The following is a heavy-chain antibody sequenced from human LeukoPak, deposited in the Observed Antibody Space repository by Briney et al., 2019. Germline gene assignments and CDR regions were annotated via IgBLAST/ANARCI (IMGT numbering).Heavy chain of an antibody. CDR3: ARDGGITMVRGVIIIKGADY. CDR1: GYSFTNYG. CDR2: ISAHNGNT. Sequence: ASVKVSCKASGYSFTNYGISWVRQAPGQGLGWMGWISAHNGNTNYAQKLQGRVTMTTDTSTSTAYMELRSLRSDDTAVYYCARDGGITMVRGVIIIKGADYWGQGTLVTVSS. V-gene: IGHV1-18*01. D-gene: IGHD3-10*01. J-gene: IGHJ4*02.